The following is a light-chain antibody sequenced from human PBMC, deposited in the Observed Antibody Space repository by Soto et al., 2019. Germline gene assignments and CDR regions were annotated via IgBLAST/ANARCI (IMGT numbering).Light chain of an antibody. V-gene: IGKV1-5*01. CDR3: QQYNSYRLT. CDR2: DAS. Sequence: DIQMTQLLPTLSASVGDKVTITSRASERISRWVAGYQQKPGKAPTLLIYDASSLESGVPSRFSGSGSGTEFTLTISSLQPDDFATYYCQQYNSYRLTFGGGTKVDI. CDR1: ERISRW. J-gene: IGKJ4*01.